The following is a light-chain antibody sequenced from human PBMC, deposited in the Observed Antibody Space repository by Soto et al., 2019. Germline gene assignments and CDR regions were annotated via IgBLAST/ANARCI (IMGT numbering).Light chain of an antibody. CDR2: DAS. V-gene: IGKV3-11*01. Sequence: EIVLPQSPGTLSLSPGERATLSCRASQSVTSNYLAWYQQKPGQAPRLLIYDASNRATGIPARFSGSGSGTDFTLTISSLEAEDFAVYYCQQRSNWPPITFGQGTRLEIK. CDR1: QSVTSNY. J-gene: IGKJ5*01. CDR3: QQRSNWPPIT.